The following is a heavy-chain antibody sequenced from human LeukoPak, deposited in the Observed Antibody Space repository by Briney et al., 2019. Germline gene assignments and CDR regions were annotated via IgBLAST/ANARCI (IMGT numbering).Heavy chain of an antibody. CDR3: AREPGYYFDY. CDR2: IYSGGST. CDR1: GFTVSSNY. V-gene: IGHV3-53*01. J-gene: IGHJ4*02. Sequence: GRSLRLSCAPSGFTVSSNYMSSVRQAPGKGLEWVSVIYSGGSTYYADSVKGRFTISRDNSKNTLYLQMNSLRAEDTAVYYCAREPGYYFDYWGQGTLVTVSS.